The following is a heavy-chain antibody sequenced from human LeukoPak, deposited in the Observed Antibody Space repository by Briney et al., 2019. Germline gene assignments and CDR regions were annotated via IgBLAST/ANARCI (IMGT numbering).Heavy chain of an antibody. J-gene: IGHJ4*02. CDR2: MNPNSGNT. CDR3: ARTRTTRAVAGTLHPYYFDY. V-gene: IGHV1-8*02. CDR1: GYTFTSYG. Sequence: WASVKVSCTASGYTFTSYGISWVRQAPGQGLEWMGWMNPNSGNTGYAQKFQGRVTMTRNTSISTAYMELSSLRSEDTAVYYCARTRTTRAVAGTLHPYYFDYWGQGTLVTVSS. D-gene: IGHD6-19*01.